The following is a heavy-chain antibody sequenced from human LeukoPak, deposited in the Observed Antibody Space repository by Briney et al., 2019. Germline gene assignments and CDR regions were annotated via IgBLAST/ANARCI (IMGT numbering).Heavy chain of an antibody. CDR1: GFTFSYYA. CDR2: IGVGSGTI. Sequence: PGGSLRLSCAASGFTFSYYAMNWVRQAPGKGLEWVSYIGVGSGTIYYADSVKGRFTISRDDAKNSVYLQMNSLRAEDTAVYFCARDIAHCSGGVCHNIRFDSWGQGTLVTVSS. J-gene: IGHJ5*01. CDR3: ARDIAHCSGGVCHNIRFDS. D-gene: IGHD2-8*02. V-gene: IGHV3-48*01.